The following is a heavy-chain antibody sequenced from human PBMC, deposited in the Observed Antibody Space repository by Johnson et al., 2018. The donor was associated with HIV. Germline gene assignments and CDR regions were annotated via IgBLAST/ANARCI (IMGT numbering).Heavy chain of an antibody. CDR2: ISSSGSTI. Sequence: VQLVESGGGLVQPGGSLRLSCAASGFTFSSYEMNWVRQAPGKGLEWVSYISSSGSTIYYADSVKGRFTISRDNAKNSLYLQMNSLRAEDTAVYYCAREGWELPRGAFDIWGQGTMVTVSS. V-gene: IGHV3-48*03. J-gene: IGHJ3*02. CDR3: AREGWELPRGAFDI. D-gene: IGHD1-26*01. CDR1: GFTFSSYE.